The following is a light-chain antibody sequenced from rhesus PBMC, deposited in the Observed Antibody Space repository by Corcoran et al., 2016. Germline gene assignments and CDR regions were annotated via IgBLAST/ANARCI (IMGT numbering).Light chain of an antibody. J-gene: IGKJ2*01. CDR3: LPYSSSPYS. Sequence: DIQMTQSPSSLSASVGDTVTITCRASQSISSWLDWYQQKPGKAPKLLIYKASSLQSGVPSRFSGSGPGTDFTLTISSLQPKDFATYYCLPYSSSPYSFGQGTKVEIK. CDR1: QSISSW. CDR2: KAS. V-gene: IGKV1-22*01.